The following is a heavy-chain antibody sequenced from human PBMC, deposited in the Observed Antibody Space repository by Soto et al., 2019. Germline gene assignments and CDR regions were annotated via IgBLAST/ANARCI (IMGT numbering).Heavy chain of an antibody. V-gene: IGHV3-74*01. D-gene: IGHD3-3*01. CDR3: ARGENDFWSGYYGLYYYYYGMEV. CDR1: AFTFSSYW. CDR2: LNSDGSST. J-gene: IGHJ6*02. Sequence: GGSLRLSCAASAFTFSSYWMHWVRQAPGKGLVWVSRLNSDGSSTSYADSVKGRFTISRDNAKNTLYLQLNSLRAEDTAVYYCARGENDFWSGYYGLYYYYYGMEVWGQGTTVTVSS.